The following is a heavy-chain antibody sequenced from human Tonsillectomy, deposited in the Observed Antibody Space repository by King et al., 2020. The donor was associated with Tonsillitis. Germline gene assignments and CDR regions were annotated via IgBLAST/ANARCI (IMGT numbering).Heavy chain of an antibody. CDR3: ARDIGAAAGTSPGY. J-gene: IGHJ4*02. CDR1: GYTFTSYG. V-gene: IGHV1-18*01. D-gene: IGHD6-13*01. Sequence: QLVQSGAEVKKPGASVKVSCRASGYTFTSYGVSWVRHAPGQGLEWMGWISPYNGYTNYSQNLQARVTMTTDQSTNTAYMDLRSLSSDDTAVYYCARDIGAAAGTSPGYWGQGTLVTVSS. CDR2: ISPYNGYT.